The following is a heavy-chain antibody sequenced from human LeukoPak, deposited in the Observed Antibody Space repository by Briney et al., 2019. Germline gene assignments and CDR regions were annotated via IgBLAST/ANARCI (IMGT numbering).Heavy chain of an antibody. CDR1: GFTVSSNY. Sequence: GGSLRLSCAASGFTVSSNYMSWVRQAPGKGLEWVSVIYSGGSTYYADSVKGRFTISRDNSKNTLYLQMNSLRAEDTAVYYCAREHYYDSSGYYFPFDYWGQGTLVTVSS. J-gene: IGHJ4*02. D-gene: IGHD3-22*01. CDR3: AREHYYDSSGYYFPFDY. CDR2: IYSGGST. V-gene: IGHV3-66*01.